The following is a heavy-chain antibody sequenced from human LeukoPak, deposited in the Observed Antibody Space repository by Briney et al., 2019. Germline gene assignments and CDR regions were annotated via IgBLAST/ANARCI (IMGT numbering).Heavy chain of an antibody. CDR1: GFTFSNYW. CDR3: ARFLQAMPVAFDI. D-gene: IGHD2-2*01. CDR2: IKQDGSEK. J-gene: IGHJ3*02. V-gene: IGHV3-7*01. Sequence: GGSLRLSCAASGFTFSNYWMSWVRQAPGKGLEWVANIKQDGSEKCYVDSVKGRFTTSRDNAKNSLYLQMNSLRAEDTAVYYCARFLQAMPVAFDIWGQGTMVTVSS.